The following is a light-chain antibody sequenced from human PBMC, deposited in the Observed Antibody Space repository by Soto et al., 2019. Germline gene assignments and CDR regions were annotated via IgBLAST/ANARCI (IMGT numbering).Light chain of an antibody. J-gene: IGKJ4*01. Sequence: DIQMTQSPSTLSASVGDRVTITCRASQSVGDSLAFYHQKPGKAPYLLISDVSSLERGVPSRFSGSGSGTEFTLTISSMQPEDFATYYCQQLNSYPLTFGGGTKVDIK. V-gene: IGKV1-5*01. CDR2: DVS. CDR1: QSVGDS. CDR3: QQLNSYPLT.